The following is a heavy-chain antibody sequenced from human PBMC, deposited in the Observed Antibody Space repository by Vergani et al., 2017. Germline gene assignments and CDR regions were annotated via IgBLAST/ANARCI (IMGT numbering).Heavy chain of an antibody. D-gene: IGHD3-3*01. CDR1: GYTFTSYY. J-gene: IGHJ4*02. V-gene: IGHV1-46*01. CDR2: INPSGGST. Sequence: QVQLVQSGAEVKKPGASVKVSCKASGYTFTSYYMHWVRQAPGQGLEWMGIINPSGGSTSYAQKFQGRVTMTRDTSTSTVYMELSSLRSEDTAVYYCARSPVYDFWSDTNYFDYWGQGTLVTVSS. CDR3: ARSPVYDFWSDTNYFDY.